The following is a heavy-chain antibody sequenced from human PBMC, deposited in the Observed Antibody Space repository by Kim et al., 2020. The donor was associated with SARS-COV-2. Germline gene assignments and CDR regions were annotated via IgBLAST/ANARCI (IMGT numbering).Heavy chain of an antibody. D-gene: IGHD6-13*01. CDR3: AKGYRIAAAGRDAFDI. J-gene: IGHJ3*02. Sequence: SVQGRFTLSKDKSKNTLYLQMQGLRAEDTAVYYCAKGYRIAAAGRDAFDIWGQGTMVTVSS. V-gene: IGHV3-33*03.